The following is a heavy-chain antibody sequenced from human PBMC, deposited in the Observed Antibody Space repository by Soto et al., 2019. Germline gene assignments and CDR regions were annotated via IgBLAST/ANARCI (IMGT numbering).Heavy chain of an antibody. CDR2: ISAYNGNT. CDR3: ARLEWLAHYFDY. Sequence: ASVKVSCKASGYTFTSYGISWVRQAPGQGLEWMGWISAYNGNTNYAQKLQGRVTMTTDTSTRTAYMELRSLRSDDTALYYCARLEWLAHYFDYWGQGTLVTVSS. CDR1: GYTFTSYG. V-gene: IGHV1-18*04. J-gene: IGHJ4*02. D-gene: IGHD6-19*01.